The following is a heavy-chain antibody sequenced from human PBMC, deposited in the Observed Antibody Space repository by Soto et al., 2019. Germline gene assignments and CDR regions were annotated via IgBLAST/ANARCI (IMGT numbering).Heavy chain of an antibody. Sequence: GGSLRLSCADSGFTFSSYSVNWVRQAPGKGLEWVSSISSSSSYIYYADSVKGRFTIARDNAKNSLYLQMNSLRAEDTAVYYCARGNSFYCSSTSCSRWWFDPWGQGTLVTVT. D-gene: IGHD2-2*01. CDR1: GFTFSSYS. J-gene: IGHJ5*02. CDR3: ARGNSFYCSSTSCSRWWFDP. CDR2: ISSSSSYI. V-gene: IGHV3-21*01.